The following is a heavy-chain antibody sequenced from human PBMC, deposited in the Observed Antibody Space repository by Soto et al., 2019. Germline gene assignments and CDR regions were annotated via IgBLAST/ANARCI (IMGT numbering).Heavy chain of an antibody. Sequence: QVQLQESGPRLVKPSQTLSLTCTVSGGSISSGGYYWSWICQHPGKGLEWIGYIFYSGSTYYNPSLKSRVTISVDTSKNQFSLKLSSVTAADTAVYYCATYGSGSYKPTTFDYWGQGTLVTVSS. D-gene: IGHD3-10*01. CDR2: IFYSGST. CDR3: ATYGSGSYKPTTFDY. CDR1: GGSISSGGYY. J-gene: IGHJ4*02. V-gene: IGHV4-31*03.